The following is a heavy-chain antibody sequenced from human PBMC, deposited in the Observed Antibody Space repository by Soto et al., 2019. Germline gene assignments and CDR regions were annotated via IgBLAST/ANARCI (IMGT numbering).Heavy chain of an antibody. V-gene: IGHV1-69*13. CDR2: IIPTFGTT. J-gene: IGHJ5*02. CDR3: AGASDSTWYNWLDP. CDR1: GYTFFTYG. Sequence: SVKVSCKASGYTFFTYGIRWVRQAPGQRPEFMGGIIPTFGTTNYAHKFRGRVTITADESTATAYMELNSLRSEDTAVYYCAGASDSTWYNWLDPWGQGTLVTVSS. D-gene: IGHD4-4*01.